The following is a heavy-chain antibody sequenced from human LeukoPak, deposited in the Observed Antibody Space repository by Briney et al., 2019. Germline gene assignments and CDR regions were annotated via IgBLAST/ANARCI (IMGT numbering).Heavy chain of an antibody. J-gene: IGHJ6*02. Sequence: SVKVSCKASGGTFSSYAISWVRQAPGQGLEWMGRIIPILGIANYAQKFQGRVTITADKSTSTAYMELSSLRSEDTAVYYCAGGGSGSYYNPLYYYYYGMDVRGQGTTVTVSS. CDR2: IIPILGIA. D-gene: IGHD3-10*01. V-gene: IGHV1-69*04. CDR3: AGGGSGSYYNPLYYYYYGMDV. CDR1: GGTFSSYA.